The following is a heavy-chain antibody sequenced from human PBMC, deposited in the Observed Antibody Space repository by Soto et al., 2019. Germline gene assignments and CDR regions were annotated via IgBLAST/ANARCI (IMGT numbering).Heavy chain of an antibody. V-gene: IGHV3-11*06. Sequence: GGSLRLSCAASGFTFSDYYMSRIRQAPGKGLEWVSYISSSSSYTNYADSVKGRFTISRDNAKNSLYLQMNSLRAEDTAVYYCARDLKGSFRPIPLNGYCSGGSCYSYYYYGMDVWGQGTTVTVSS. J-gene: IGHJ6*02. D-gene: IGHD2-15*01. CDR3: ARDLKGSFRPIPLNGYCSGGSCYSYYYYGMDV. CDR1: GFTFSDYY. CDR2: ISSSSSYT.